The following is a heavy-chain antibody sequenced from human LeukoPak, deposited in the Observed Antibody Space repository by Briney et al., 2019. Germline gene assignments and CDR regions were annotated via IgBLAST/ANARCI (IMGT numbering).Heavy chain of an antibody. V-gene: IGHV3-23*01. CDR3: AKDGGMVYARGYFQH. J-gene: IGHJ1*01. CDR1: GFTFRHYD. CDR2: INTSGGST. Sequence: GETLRLSCVASGFTFRHYDMSWVRQAPGKGLEWVSSINTSGGSTYYADSLQGRFTISRDNSKNTLYLQMNSLRAEDTAVYYCAKDGGMVYARGYFQHWGQGTLVTVSS. D-gene: IGHD2-8*01.